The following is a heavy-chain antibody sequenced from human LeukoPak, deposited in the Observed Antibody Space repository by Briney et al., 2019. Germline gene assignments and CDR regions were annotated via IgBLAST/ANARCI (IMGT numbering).Heavy chain of an antibody. CDR3: ARDGSPSDAFDI. J-gene: IGHJ3*02. V-gene: IGHV3-48*01. Sequence: PGGSLRLSCAASGFTFSNYWMAWVRQAPGKGLEWVSYISSSSSNIYYADSVKGRFTISRDNAKNSLYLQMNSLRAEDTAVYYCARDGSPSDAFDIWGQGTMVTVSS. CDR1: GFTFSNYW. CDR2: ISSSSSNI.